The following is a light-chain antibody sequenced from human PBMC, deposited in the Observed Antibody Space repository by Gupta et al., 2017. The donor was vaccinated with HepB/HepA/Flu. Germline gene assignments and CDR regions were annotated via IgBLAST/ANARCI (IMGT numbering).Light chain of an antibody. CDR3: SSYTSSSTLVV. CDR2: DVS. J-gene: IGLJ2*01. Sequence: QSALTQPASASGSPGQSITISCTVTSSDVGGYNYVSWYQQHPGKAPKLMIYDVSNRPSGVSNRFSGSKSGNTASLTISGLQAEDEADYYCSSYTSSSTLVVFGGGTKLTVL. CDR1: SSDVGGYNY. V-gene: IGLV2-14*01.